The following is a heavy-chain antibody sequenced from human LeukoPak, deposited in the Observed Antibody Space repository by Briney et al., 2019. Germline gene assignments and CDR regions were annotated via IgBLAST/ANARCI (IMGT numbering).Heavy chain of an antibody. V-gene: IGHV1-46*01. CDR2: INPSGGST. D-gene: IGHD6-19*01. J-gene: IGHJ4*02. CDR3: ARETRRYSSGWNSEDY. CDR1: GYTFTSYY. Sequence: ASVKVSCKASGYTFTSYYMHWVRQAPGQGLEWMGIINPSGGSTSYAQKFQGRVTMTRDTSTSTVYMELSSLRSEDTAVYYCARETRRYSSGWNSEDYWGQGTLVTVSS.